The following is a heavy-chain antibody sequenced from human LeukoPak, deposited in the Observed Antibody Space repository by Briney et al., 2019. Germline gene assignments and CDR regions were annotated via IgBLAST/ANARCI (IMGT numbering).Heavy chain of an antibody. CDR2: IIPIFGTA. Sequence: ASVKVSCKASGGTFSSYATSWVRQAPGQGLEWMGGIIPIFGTANYAQKFQGRVTITADESTSTAYMELSSLRSEDTAVYYCATPDRDILTGYYNNYYYYGMDVWGKGTTVTVSS. CDR3: ATPDRDILTGYYNNYYYYGMDV. D-gene: IGHD3-9*01. V-gene: IGHV1-69*13. J-gene: IGHJ6*04. CDR1: GGTFSSYA.